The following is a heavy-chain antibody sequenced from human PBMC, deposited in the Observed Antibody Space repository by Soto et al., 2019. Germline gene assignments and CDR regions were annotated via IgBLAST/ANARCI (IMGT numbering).Heavy chain of an antibody. Sequence: PSQTLSLTCAISGDSVSSNSAAWNWIRQSPSRGLEWLGRTYYRSKWYNDYAVSVKSRITINPDTSKNQFSLQLNSVTPEDTAVYYCARTAEQLVVLTGYCYYMDVWGKGTTVTVSS. V-gene: IGHV6-1*01. CDR1: GDSVSSNSAA. CDR3: ARTAEQLVVLTGYCYYMDV. CDR2: TYYRSKWYN. D-gene: IGHD6-6*01. J-gene: IGHJ6*03.